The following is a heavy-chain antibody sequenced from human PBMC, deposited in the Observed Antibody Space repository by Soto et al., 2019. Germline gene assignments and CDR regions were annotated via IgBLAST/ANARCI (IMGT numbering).Heavy chain of an antibody. Sequence: GGSLRLSCAASGFTFSSYGMHWVRQAPGKGLEWVAVISYDGSNKYYADSVKGRFTISRDNSKNTLYLQMNSLRAEDTAVYYCAKDLGNWNYVSSPYYYYYGMDVWGQGTTVTVSS. CDR2: ISYDGSNK. CDR3: AKDLGNWNYVSSPYYYYYGMDV. V-gene: IGHV3-30*18. CDR1: GFTFSSYG. J-gene: IGHJ6*02. D-gene: IGHD1-7*01.